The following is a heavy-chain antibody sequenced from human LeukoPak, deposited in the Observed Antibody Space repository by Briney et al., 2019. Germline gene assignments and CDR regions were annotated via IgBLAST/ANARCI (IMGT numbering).Heavy chain of an antibody. J-gene: IGHJ6*02. CDR2: MNPNSGNT. D-gene: IGHD1-26*01. Sequence: ASVKVSCKASGYTFTSYDINWVRQATGQGLEWMGWMNPNSGNTGYAQKFQGRVTMTRNTSISTAYMELSSLRSEDTAVYYCARYVGATTPYYYYGMDVWGQGTTVTVSS. CDR1: GYTFTSYD. CDR3: ARYVGATTPYYYYGMDV. V-gene: IGHV1-8*01.